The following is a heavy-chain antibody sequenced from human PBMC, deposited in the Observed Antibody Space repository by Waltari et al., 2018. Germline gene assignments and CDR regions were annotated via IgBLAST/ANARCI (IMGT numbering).Heavy chain of an antibody. CDR2: IYHSGST. V-gene: IGHV4-38-2*01. CDR1: GYSISSGYY. J-gene: IGHJ4*02. D-gene: IGHD2-2*01. CDR3: ATVRVGVPAAVGYFDY. Sequence: QVQLQESGPGLVKPSETLSLTCAVSGYSISSGYYWGWIRQPPGKGLEWIGSIYHSGSTYYNPSLKSRVPISVDTSKNQFSLKLSSVTAADTAVYYCATVRVGVPAAVGYFDYWGQGTLVTVSS.